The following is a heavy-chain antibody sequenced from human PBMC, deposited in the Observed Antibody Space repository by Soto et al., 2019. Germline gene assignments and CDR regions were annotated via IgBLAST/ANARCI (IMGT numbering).Heavy chain of an antibody. Sequence: QVQLVQSGAEVKKPGASVKVSCKASGYTFASYGINWVRQAPGQGLEWLGWISPYDGYTHYAQILQGRVSMTTDTSTNTAYMELRSLRSDDTAMYYCARGGYYDSSGARNYYFYGMNVWGQGTTVTVSS. V-gene: IGHV1-18*01. CDR3: ARGGYYDSSGARNYYFYGMNV. J-gene: IGHJ6*02. CDR1: GYTFASYG. CDR2: ISPYDGYT. D-gene: IGHD3-22*01.